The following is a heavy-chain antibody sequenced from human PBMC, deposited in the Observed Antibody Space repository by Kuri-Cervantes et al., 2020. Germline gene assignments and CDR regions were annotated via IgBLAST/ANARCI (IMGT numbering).Heavy chain of an antibody. V-gene: IGHV3-48*01. J-gene: IGHJ1*01. CDR3: ARDTYDYYDSSGYQNAEYFQH. CDR1: GFTFSSYS. D-gene: IGHD3-22*01. Sequence: GESLKISCAGSGFTFSSYSMNWVRQAPGKGLEWVSYISRSSTTIYYADSVKGRFTISKDNARRSLNLQMNSLRAEDTAVYFCARDTYDYYDSSGYQNAEYFQHWGQGTLVTVSS. CDR2: ISRSSTTI.